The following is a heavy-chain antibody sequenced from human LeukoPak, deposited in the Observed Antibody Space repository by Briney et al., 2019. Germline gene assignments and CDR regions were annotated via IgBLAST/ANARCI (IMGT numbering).Heavy chain of an antibody. D-gene: IGHD2-15*01. Sequence: GGSLRISCAASGFTFSTSPMNWVRQAPGKWPDWVSYISSSSGTIYYADSVKGRFTISRDNAENSLYLQMNSLRAEDTAVYYCARGPGSGHYFDYWGQGTLVTVSS. J-gene: IGHJ4*02. CDR3: ARGPGSGHYFDY. V-gene: IGHV3-48*04. CDR1: GFTFSTSP. CDR2: ISSSSGTI.